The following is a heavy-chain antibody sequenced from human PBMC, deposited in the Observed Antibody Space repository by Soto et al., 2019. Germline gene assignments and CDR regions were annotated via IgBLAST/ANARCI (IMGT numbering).Heavy chain of an antibody. CDR1: GYTFACYY. CDR3: ARDYWSGDRYYYGMDV. V-gene: IGHV1-2*02. CDR2: INPNSGGP. D-gene: IGHD3-3*01. J-gene: IGHJ6*02. Sequence: XSVKVSCKASGYTFACYYIHWVRQAPGQRLEWMGYINPNSGGPNYAQKFQGRVTMTRDTSISTAYMELSRLRSDDTAVYFCARDYWSGDRYYYGMDVWGQGTTVTVSS.